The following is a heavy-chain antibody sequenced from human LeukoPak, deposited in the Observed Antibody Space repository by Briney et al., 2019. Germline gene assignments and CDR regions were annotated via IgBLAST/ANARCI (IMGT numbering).Heavy chain of an antibody. J-gene: IGHJ3*02. CDR1: GYTLTKLS. V-gene: IGHV1-24*01. D-gene: IGHD3-10*01. Sequence: ASVKVSCNVSGYTLTKLSMHWVRQAPGKGLEWMGGFDPEHGKTIYAQKFQGRVTMTGDTSTNAAYMELSSLRSEDTAVYYCAPWGSAAFDIWGQGTMVTVSS. CDR3: APWGSAAFDI. CDR2: FDPEHGKT.